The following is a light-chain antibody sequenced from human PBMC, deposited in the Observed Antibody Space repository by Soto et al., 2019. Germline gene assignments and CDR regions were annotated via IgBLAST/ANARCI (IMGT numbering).Light chain of an antibody. V-gene: IGKV2-30*01. Sequence: DVVMTQSPLSLPVTLGQPASISCRSSQSLLYSDRNTYLNWFQQRPGQSPRRLIYKVSNRDSGVPDRFSGSGSGTDFTLKISGVEAEDVGVYYCMQGTHWPPYTFGQGTKLEIK. CDR1: QSLLYSDRNTY. CDR2: KVS. J-gene: IGKJ2*01. CDR3: MQGTHWPPYT.